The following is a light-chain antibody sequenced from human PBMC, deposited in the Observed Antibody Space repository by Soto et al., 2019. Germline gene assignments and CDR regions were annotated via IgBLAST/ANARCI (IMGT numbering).Light chain of an antibody. J-gene: IGKJ3*01. CDR3: QRRSNWPQFT. CDR1: QSVSSY. Sequence: EIVLTQSPATLSLSPGERATLSCRASQSVSSYFAWYKQKPGQAPSLLIYDASNRATGIPARFSGSRSETDFTLTISNLEPEDFAVYYCQRRSNWPQFTCGPGTKVDIK. CDR2: DAS. V-gene: IGKV3-11*01.